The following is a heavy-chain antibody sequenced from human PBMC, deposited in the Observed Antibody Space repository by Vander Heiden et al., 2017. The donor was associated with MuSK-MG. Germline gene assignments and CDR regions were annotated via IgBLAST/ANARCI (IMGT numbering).Heavy chain of an antibody. J-gene: IGHJ3*02. V-gene: IGHV2-5*02. CDR3: AHRLAARDAFDI. D-gene: IGHD6-6*01. CDR2: IYWDDDK. Sequence: QITLKESGPTLVKPTQTLTLTCTFSGFSLSTSGVGVGWIRQPPGKALEWLALIYWDDDKRYSPALKSRLTITKDTSKNQVVLTMTNMDPVDTATYYCAHRLAARDAFDIWGQGTMVTVSS. CDR1: GFSLSTSGVG.